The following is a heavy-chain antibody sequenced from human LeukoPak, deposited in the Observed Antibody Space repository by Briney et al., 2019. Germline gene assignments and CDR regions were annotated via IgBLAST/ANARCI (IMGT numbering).Heavy chain of an antibody. CDR2: IYYSGST. J-gene: IGHJ4*02. D-gene: IGHD6-13*01. CDR1: GGSISSSSYY. CDR3: ARGSKPGIADY. V-gene: IGHV4-39*07. Sequence: SETLSLTCTVSGGSISSSSYYWGWIRQPPGKGLEWIGSIYYSGSTYYNPSLKSRVTISVDTSKNQFSLKLSSVTAADTAVYYCARGSKPGIADYWGQGTLVTVSS.